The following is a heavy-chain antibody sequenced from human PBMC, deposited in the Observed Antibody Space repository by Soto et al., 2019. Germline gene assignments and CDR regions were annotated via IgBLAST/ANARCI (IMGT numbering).Heavy chain of an antibody. CDR3: VASALSFDF. D-gene: IGHD3-16*02. CDR2: ISHDGDKE. CDR1: GFTFSTYA. Sequence: PGGSLRLSCEASGFTFSTYAMHWVRQTPGKGLEWLAVISHDGDKEHISDSVKGRFAISRDNSKNTLYLQISSLKDEDTAVYQCVASALSFDFWGQGTPVTVS. V-gene: IGHV3-30*09. J-gene: IGHJ4*02.